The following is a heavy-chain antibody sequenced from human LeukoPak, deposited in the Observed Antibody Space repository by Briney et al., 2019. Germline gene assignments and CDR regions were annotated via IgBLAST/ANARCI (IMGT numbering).Heavy chain of an antibody. CDR2: ISYGGST. CDR3: ARLDFYGDSVFDAFDI. Sequence: SETLSLTCTVSGGSISINYYWGWIRQPPGRGLEWIGTISYGGSTYYNPFLKSRVTISVDTSKNQFSLKLSSVTAADTAVYYCARLDFYGDSVFDAFDIWGQGTMVSVSS. D-gene: IGHD4-17*01. V-gene: IGHV4-39*01. J-gene: IGHJ3*02. CDR1: GGSISINYY.